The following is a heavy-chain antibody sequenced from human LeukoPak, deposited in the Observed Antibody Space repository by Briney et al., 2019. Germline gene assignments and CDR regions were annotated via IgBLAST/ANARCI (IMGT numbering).Heavy chain of an antibody. Sequence: TGGSLRLSCAASGFTFSSYAMSWVRQAPGKGLEWVSAISGSGGSTYYADSVKGRFTISRDNSKNTLYLQMNSLRAEDTAVYYCALSYYYDSSGYWTEYFQHWGQGTLVTVSS. V-gene: IGHV3-23*01. CDR3: ALSYYYDSSGYWTEYFQH. D-gene: IGHD3-22*01. CDR1: GFTFSSYA. J-gene: IGHJ1*01. CDR2: ISGSGGST.